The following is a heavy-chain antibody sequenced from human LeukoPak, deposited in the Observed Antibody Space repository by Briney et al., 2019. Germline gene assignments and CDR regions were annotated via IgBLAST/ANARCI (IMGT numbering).Heavy chain of an antibody. Sequence: GGSLRLSCAASGFTFSSYSMNWVRQAPGKGLEWVSYISSSSTTIYYADSVKGRFTISRDNAKNSLYLQMNSLRAEDTALYYCAKDRVAAETGYFQHWGQGTLVTVSS. CDR2: ISSSSTTI. D-gene: IGHD6-13*01. J-gene: IGHJ1*01. CDR3: AKDRVAAETGYFQH. V-gene: IGHV3-48*04. CDR1: GFTFSSYS.